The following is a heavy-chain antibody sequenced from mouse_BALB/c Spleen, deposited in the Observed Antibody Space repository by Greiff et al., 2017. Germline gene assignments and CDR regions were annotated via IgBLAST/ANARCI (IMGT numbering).Heavy chain of an antibody. Sequence: VQLKESGPDLVKPSQSLSLTCTVTGYSITSGYSWHWIRQFPGNKLEWMGYIHYSGSTNYNPSLKSRISITRDTSKNQFFLQLNSVTTEDTATYYCAGIYYDYDGTPSWFAYWGQGTLVTVSA. J-gene: IGHJ3*01. V-gene: IGHV3-1*02. CDR3: AGIYYDYDGTPSWFAY. CDR1: GYSITSGYS. CDR2: IHYSGST. D-gene: IGHD2-4*01.